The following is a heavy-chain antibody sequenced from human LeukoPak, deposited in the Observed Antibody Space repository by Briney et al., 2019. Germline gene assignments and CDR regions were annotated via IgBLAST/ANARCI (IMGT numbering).Heavy chain of an antibody. Sequence: PGGSLRLSCPASGLTFSSFWMHWVRQAPGKGLVWVSRISPDGSSTTYADSVKGRFTISRDNAKDTLYLQMNSLRAEDTAVYYCASNSGNSSAYYYYYYMDVWGKGTTVTISS. D-gene: IGHD4-23*01. CDR1: GLTFSSFW. J-gene: IGHJ6*03. CDR3: ASNSGNSSAYYYYYYMDV. CDR2: ISPDGSST. V-gene: IGHV3-74*01.